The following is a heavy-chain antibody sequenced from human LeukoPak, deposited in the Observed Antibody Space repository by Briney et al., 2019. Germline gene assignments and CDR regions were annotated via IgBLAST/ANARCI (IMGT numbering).Heavy chain of an antibody. CDR2: ISYDGSNK. D-gene: IGHD6-19*01. V-gene: IGHV3-30*18. J-gene: IGHJ4*02. Sequence: PGRSLRLSGAASGFTFSSYGMHWVRQAPGKGLEWVAVISYDGSNKYYADSVKGRFTISRDNSKNTLYLQMNSLRAEDTAVYYCAKDNRYSSGLDYWGQGTLVTVSS. CDR3: AKDNRYSSGLDY. CDR1: GFTFSSYG.